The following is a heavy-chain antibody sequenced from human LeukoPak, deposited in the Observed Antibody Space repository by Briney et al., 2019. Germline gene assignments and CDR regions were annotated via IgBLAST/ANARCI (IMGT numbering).Heavy chain of an antibody. CDR2: ISYDGSNK. V-gene: IGHV3-30-3*01. Sequence: GGSLRLSCAASGFTVSNKYMTWVRQAPGKGLEWVAVISYDGSNKYYADSVKGRFTISRDNSKNTLYLQMNSLRAEDTAVYYCARDGQLGRSYFGYWGQGTLVTVSS. CDR1: GFTVSNKY. CDR3: ARDGQLGRSYFGY. D-gene: IGHD6-13*01. J-gene: IGHJ4*02.